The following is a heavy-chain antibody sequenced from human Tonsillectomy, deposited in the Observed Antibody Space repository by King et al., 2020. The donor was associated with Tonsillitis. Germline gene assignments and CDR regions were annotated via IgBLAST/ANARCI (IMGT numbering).Heavy chain of an antibody. CDR1: GFTFSSYR. V-gene: IGHV3-21*01. Sequence: VQLVESGGGLVKPGGSLRLSCAASGFTFSSYRMNWVRQAPGKGLEWVSSISSSNSYIYYADSVKGRFTLSRDNAKNSLYLQMNSLRAEDTAVYYCARDQYSYGYDSWGQGTLVTVSS. D-gene: IGHD5-18*01. CDR2: ISSSNSYI. J-gene: IGHJ4*02. CDR3: ARDQYSYGYDS.